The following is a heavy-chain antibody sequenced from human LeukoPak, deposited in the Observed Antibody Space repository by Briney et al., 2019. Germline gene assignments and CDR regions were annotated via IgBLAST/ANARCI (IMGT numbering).Heavy chain of an antibody. V-gene: IGHV1-18*01. J-gene: IGHJ4*02. CDR1: GYTFTSYG. CDR3: ARDGIRTSPYYYDSSGYSSA. D-gene: IGHD3-22*01. Sequence: ASVKVSCKASGYTFTSYGISWVRQASGQGLEWMGWISAYNGNTNYAQKLQGRVTMTTDTSTSTAYMELRSLRSDDTAVYYCARDGIRTSPYYYDSSGYSSAWGQGTLVTVSS. CDR2: ISAYNGNT.